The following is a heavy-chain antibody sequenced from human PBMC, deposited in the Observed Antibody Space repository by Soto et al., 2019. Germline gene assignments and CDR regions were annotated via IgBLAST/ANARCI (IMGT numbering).Heavy chain of an antibody. CDR3: ARDAYYYDSSGYYCFDY. V-gene: IGHV1-18*01. J-gene: IGHJ4*02. CDR2: ISAYNGNT. Sequence: GASVKVSCKASGYTFTSYGISWVRQAPGQGLEWMGWISAYNGNTNYAQKLQGRVTMTTDTSTSTAYMELRSLRSDDTAVYYCARDAYYYDSSGYYCFDYWGQGTLVTVS. CDR1: GYTFTSYG. D-gene: IGHD3-22*01.